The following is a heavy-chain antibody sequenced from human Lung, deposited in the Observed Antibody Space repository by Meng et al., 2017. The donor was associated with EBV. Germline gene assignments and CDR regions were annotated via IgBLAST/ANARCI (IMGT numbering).Heavy chain of an antibody. D-gene: IGHD5-24*01. Sequence: VQLVQSGSELKKPGASLKVSCRPSGYTFTSYAINWVRQAPGQGPDWMGWIDPNTGNPTYDQGFTGRFVFSLDTSVSTAYLQINSLRADDTAVYYCARDSPLDGYSLLDYWGQGTLVTVSS. CDR2: IDPNTGNP. CDR1: GYTFTSYA. V-gene: IGHV7-4-1*02. CDR3: ARDSPLDGYSLLDY. J-gene: IGHJ4*02.